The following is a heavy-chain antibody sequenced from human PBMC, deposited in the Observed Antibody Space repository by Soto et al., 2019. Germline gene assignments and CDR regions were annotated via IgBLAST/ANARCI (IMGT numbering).Heavy chain of an antibody. V-gene: IGHV4-39*01. CDR2: ISYRGGS. D-gene: IGHD3-10*01. CDR3: ARHLRSLVRGIPVFLSWIDP. J-gene: IGHJ5*02. Sequence: QLQLQESGPGLVKPSETLSLTCTVSGGSVSSTTYSWGWIRQPPGKGLEWIGSISYRGGSHYNPSLGSRVAISVGTSKIQFCLRLNSVTGADTAVYYCARHLRSLVRGIPVFLSWIDPWGHGSLVTV. CDR1: GGSVSSTTYS.